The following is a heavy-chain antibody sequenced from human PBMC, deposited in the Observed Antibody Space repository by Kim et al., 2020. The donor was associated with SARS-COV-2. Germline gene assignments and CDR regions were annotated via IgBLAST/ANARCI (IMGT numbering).Heavy chain of an antibody. J-gene: IGHJ3*02. CDR1: GFPFSSYG. CDR3: AREGDTAMELGAVDI. D-gene: IGHD5-18*01. CDR2: IWYDGRNE. V-gene: IGHV3-33*01. Sequence: GGSLRLSCAASGFPFSSYGMHWVRQAPGKGLEWVAVIWYDGRNEYYADSVKGRFTISRDNSKNTLYLQMNSLRAEDTAVYYCAREGDTAMELGAVDIWGQGTMVTVSS.